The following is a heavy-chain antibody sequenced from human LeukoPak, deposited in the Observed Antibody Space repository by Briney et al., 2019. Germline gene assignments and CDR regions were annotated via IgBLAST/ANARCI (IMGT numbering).Heavy chain of an antibody. D-gene: IGHD3-10*01. Sequence: GGSLRLSCAASGFTFSSYGMHWVRQAPGKGLEWVAFIRYDGSNKYYADSVKGRFTISRDNSKNTLYPQMNSLRAEDTAVYYCAKGHPHYYGSGSYYYWGQGTLVTVSS. CDR3: AKGHPHYYGSGSYYY. CDR2: IRYDGSNK. V-gene: IGHV3-30*02. CDR1: GFTFSSYG. J-gene: IGHJ4*02.